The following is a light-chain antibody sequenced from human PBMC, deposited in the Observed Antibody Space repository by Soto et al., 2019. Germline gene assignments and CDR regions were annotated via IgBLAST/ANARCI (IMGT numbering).Light chain of an antibody. J-gene: IGKJ2*01. CDR2: AAS. V-gene: IGKV1-39*01. CDR3: QHSYSSPT. CDR1: QNIFTY. Sequence: DIQVTQSPSSLSASVGDRVTITCRASQNIFTYLNWYQQRPGKAPNLLIYAASNLQSGVPSRFSGSGSGTDFTLTISSLQTEDFAIYYCQHSYSSPTFGQGTKLEIK.